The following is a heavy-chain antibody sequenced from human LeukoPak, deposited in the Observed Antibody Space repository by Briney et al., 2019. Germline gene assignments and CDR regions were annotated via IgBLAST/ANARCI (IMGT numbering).Heavy chain of an antibody. J-gene: IGHJ6*02. CDR2: IYYSGST. Sequence: SETLSLTCTVSGGSISSGDYYWSWIRQPPGKGLEWIGYIYYSGSTYYNPSLRSRVTISVDTSKNQFSLKLSSVTAADTAVYYCARDGVVPAAIRSYYYYYGMDVWGQGTTVTVSS. CDR1: GGSISSGDYY. V-gene: IGHV4-30-4*01. CDR3: ARDGVVPAAIRSYYYYYGMDV. D-gene: IGHD2-2*02.